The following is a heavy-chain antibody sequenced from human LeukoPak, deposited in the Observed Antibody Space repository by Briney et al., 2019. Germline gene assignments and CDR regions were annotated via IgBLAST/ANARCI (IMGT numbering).Heavy chain of an antibody. Sequence: GASVNVSSTSAIYTFTTYDINWVRQAPVQGLEWMCWINPDSGNTGYAHKFQGRVSMTRNTSISTAYMELGGLTSDDTAVYFCARGSHRGYCTTSNCYTVDYWGQGTLVSVSS. CDR1: IYTFTTYD. CDR3: ARGSHRGYCTTSNCYTVDY. J-gene: IGHJ4*01. V-gene: IGHV1-8*01. D-gene: IGHD2-2*02. CDR2: INPDSGNT.